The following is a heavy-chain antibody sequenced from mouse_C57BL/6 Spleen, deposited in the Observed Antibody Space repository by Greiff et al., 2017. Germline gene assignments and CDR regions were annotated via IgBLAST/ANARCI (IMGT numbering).Heavy chain of an antibody. CDR3: ARWEFITTVVATKDAMDY. Sequence: QVQLQQSGAELARPGASVKLSCKASGYTFTSYGISWVKQRTGQGLEWIGEIYPRSGNTYYNEKFKGKATLTADKSSSTAYMELRSLTSEDSAVYFCARWEFITTVVATKDAMDYWGQGTSVTVSA. J-gene: IGHJ4*01. CDR1: GYTFTSYG. V-gene: IGHV1-81*01. D-gene: IGHD1-1*01. CDR2: IYPRSGNT.